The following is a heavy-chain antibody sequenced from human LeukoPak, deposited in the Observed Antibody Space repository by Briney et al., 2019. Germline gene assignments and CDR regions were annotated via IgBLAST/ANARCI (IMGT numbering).Heavy chain of an antibody. J-gene: IGHJ4*02. D-gene: IGHD3-10*01. V-gene: IGHV1-18*01. CDR2: ISAYNGNT. Sequence: GASVKVSCKASGYTFTSHGISWVRQAPGQGREWMGWISAYNGNTNYAQKLQGRVTMTTDTSTSTAYMELRSLRSDDTAVYYCARAPSSGGSGSFDYWGQGTLVTVSS. CDR3: ARAPSSGGSGSFDY. CDR1: GYTFTSHG.